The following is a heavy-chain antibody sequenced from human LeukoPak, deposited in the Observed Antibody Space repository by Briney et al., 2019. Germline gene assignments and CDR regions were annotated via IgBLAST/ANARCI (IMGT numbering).Heavy chain of an antibody. D-gene: IGHD5-12*01. V-gene: IGHV1-18*04. CDR1: GYTFINYG. CDR3: ARVSTNSRVAGYDPQWYFDL. CDR2: ISAYNGNT. J-gene: IGHJ2*01. Sequence: ASMKVSCKASGYTFINYGFSWVRQAPGQGLEWMGWISAYNGNTNYLQKFHGRVTMTTDTSTNTVYMELRSLRSDDTAVYYCARVSTNSRVAGYDPQWYFDLWGRGTPVTVSP.